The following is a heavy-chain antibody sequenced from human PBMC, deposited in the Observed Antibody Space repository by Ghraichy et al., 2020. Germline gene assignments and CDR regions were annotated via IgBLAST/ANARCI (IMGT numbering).Heavy chain of an antibody. J-gene: IGHJ4*02. D-gene: IGHD2-2*02. V-gene: IGHV3-23*01. CDR1: GFTFSSYA. Sequence: GGSLRLSCAASGFTFSSYAMSWVRQAPGKGLEWVSTISGSGGSTYFADSVKGRFTISRDNSKNMLYLQLNSLRAEDTAVYYCTKTHYLGYCSSTSCYIYFDYWGQGTLVTVSS. CDR2: ISGSGGST. CDR3: TKTHYLGYCSSTSCYIYFDY.